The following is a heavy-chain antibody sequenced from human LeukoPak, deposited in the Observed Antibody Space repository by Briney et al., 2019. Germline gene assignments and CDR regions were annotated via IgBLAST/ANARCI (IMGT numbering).Heavy chain of an antibody. CDR1: GYTFTSYD. J-gene: IGHJ4*02. CDR3: ALTLDWLTSPSSY. Sequence: GASVKVSCKASGYTFTSYDINWVRQAPGQGLEWMGMIIPIFATAKYAQKFQGRVTITAEESTTTAYMELSSLRSADTAMYYCALTLDWLTSPSSYWGQGTLVTVSS. D-gene: IGHD3/OR15-3a*01. CDR2: IIPIFATA. V-gene: IGHV1-69*13.